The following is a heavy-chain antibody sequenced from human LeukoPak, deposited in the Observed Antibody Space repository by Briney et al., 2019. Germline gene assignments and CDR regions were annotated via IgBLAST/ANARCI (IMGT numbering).Heavy chain of an antibody. Sequence: SETLSLTSAVSGGSISSGGYSWSWIRQPPGKGLEWIGYIYHSGSTYYNPSLKSRVTISVDRSKNQFSLKLSSVTAADTAVYYCASSKVYCSGGSSYLNWFDPWGQGTLVTVSS. V-gene: IGHV4-30-2*01. CDR2: IYHSGST. CDR3: ASSKVYCSGGSSYLNWFDP. D-gene: IGHD2-15*01. J-gene: IGHJ5*02. CDR1: GGSISSGGYS.